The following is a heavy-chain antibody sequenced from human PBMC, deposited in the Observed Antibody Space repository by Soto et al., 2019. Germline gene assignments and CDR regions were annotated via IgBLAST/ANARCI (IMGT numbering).Heavy chain of an antibody. CDR1: GASITYSSYY. J-gene: IGHJ4*02. D-gene: IGHD1-1*01. CDR3: ARVPIVGTTTYYFHC. V-gene: IGHV4-39*01. Sequence: QLQLQESGPGLVKPSETLSLTCTVSGASITYSSYYWAWVRQPPGKRLEWIGYVYYSGSTYYNPSLNSRLMISPDPSKNQFSLSLTSVTAAETAVYYSARVPIVGTTTYYFHCWGQGAPVTVSS. CDR2: VYYSGST.